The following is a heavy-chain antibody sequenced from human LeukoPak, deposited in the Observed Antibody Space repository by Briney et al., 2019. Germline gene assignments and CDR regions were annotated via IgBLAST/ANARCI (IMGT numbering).Heavy chain of an antibody. CDR2: ISAYNGNT. J-gene: IGHJ5*02. D-gene: IGHD6-13*01. V-gene: IGHV1-18*01. Sequence: ASVKVSCKASGHTFTSYGISWVRQAPGQGLEWMGWISAYNGNTNYAQKLQGRVTMTTDTSTSTAYMELRSLRSDDTAVYYCARDGAAAALDWFDPWGQGTLVTVSS. CDR3: ARDGAAAALDWFDP. CDR1: GHTFTSYG.